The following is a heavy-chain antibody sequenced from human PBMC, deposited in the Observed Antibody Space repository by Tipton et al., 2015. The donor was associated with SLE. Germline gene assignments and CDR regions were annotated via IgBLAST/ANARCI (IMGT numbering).Heavy chain of an antibody. CDR3: GRAPGMDY. D-gene: IGHD6-13*01. CDR1: GFTFSSFE. V-gene: IGHV3-48*03. CDR2: ISSRGSTI. J-gene: IGHJ4*02. Sequence: SLRLSCAASGFTFSSFEMNWVRQAPGKGLEWLSYISSRGSTIYYADSVKGRFTISRDNAKNSLYLQMNSLRAEDTAVYYCGRAPGMDYWGQGTLVTVSS.